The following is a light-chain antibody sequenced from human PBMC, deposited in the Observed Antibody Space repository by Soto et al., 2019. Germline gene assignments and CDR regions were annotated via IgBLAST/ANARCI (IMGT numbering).Light chain of an antibody. Sequence: DIVMTQSPLSLPVTPGEPASISCRSSQSLLHSNGYNYLDWYLQKPGQSPQLLIYLGSNRASGVPDRFSGSGSDTDFTLKITRVEAEDVGVYYYCMQALQTPLTFGQGTKLEIK. CDR3: MQALQTPLT. J-gene: IGKJ2*01. CDR1: QSLLHSNGYNY. CDR2: LGS. V-gene: IGKV2-28*01.